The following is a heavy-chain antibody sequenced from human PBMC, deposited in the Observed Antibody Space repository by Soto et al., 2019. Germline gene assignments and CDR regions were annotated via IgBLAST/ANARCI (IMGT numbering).Heavy chain of an antibody. CDR2: ISYEGSNT. V-gene: IGHV3-30-3*01. Sequence: APRLSCGASGFTFGTYAIHWVRLAPGKGLQWVALISYEGSNTYYADSVKGRFTVSRDNSKNTLYLQMNSLRPEDTGVYYCARVTPGNNLYYFYGLDVWGQGTSVTVSS. CDR3: ARVTPGNNLYYFYGLDV. J-gene: IGHJ6*02. CDR1: GFTFGTYA. D-gene: IGHD1-1*01.